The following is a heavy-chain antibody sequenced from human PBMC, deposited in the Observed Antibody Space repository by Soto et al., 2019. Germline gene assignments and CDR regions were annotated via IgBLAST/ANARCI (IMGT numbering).Heavy chain of an antibody. J-gene: IGHJ4*02. D-gene: IGHD3-22*01. CDR1: SGSISRGGYY. Sequence: PSETLSLTCTVSSGSISRGGYYWSWLRPHPGQGLGWIVYIYYSGSTYYNPSLKSRVTISGDTSKTQFSLKLSSVTAADTAVYYWARTRAVADSSGYYYFSRTTIYYVYYWGQGTLVTVSS. V-gene: IGHV4-31*03. CDR3: ARTRAVADSSGYYYFSRTTIYYVYY. CDR2: IYYSGST.